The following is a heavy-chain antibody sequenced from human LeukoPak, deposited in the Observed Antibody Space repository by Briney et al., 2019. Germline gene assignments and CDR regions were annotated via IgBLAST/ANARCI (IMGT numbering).Heavy chain of an antibody. D-gene: IGHD3-16*01. V-gene: IGHV3-9*01. J-gene: IGHJ4*02. CDR2: ISWNSGSI. CDR1: GFTFDDYA. CDR3: AKARYYADAFDY. Sequence: AGGSLRLSCAGSGFTFDDYAMHWVRHAPGKGLEWVSSISWNSGSIGYADSVKGRFTISRDNAKNSLYLQMNSLRAEDTAMYYCAKARYYADAFDYWGQGTLVIVSS.